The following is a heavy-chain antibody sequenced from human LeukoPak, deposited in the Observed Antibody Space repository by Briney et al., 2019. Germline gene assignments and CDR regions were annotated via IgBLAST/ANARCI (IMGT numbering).Heavy chain of an antibody. J-gene: IGHJ4*02. CDR2: IIPIFGTA. CDR3: ALFTYGSGSYYN. CDR1: GGTFNSYA. D-gene: IGHD3-10*01. Sequence: SVKVSCKTSGGTFNSYAINWVRQAPRQGLEWMGGIIPIFGTANYAQKFQGRVTITADESTSTAYMELSSLRSEDTAVYYCALFTYGSGSYYNWGQGTLVTVSS. V-gene: IGHV1-69*13.